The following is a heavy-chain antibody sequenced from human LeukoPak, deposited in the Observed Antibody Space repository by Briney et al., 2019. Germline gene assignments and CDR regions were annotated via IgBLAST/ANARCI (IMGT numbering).Heavy chain of an antibody. D-gene: IGHD2-15*01. CDR3: AKDRHNYVSGSPIDY. CDR2: IGYDGSNK. V-gene: IGHV3-33*06. J-gene: IGHJ4*02. Sequence: GGSLRLSCAASGFTFSSYGMHWVRQAPGKGLEWVAVIGYDGSNKYYADSVKGRFTISRDNSKNTLYLQMNSLRAEDTAVYYCAKDRHNYVSGSPIDYWGQGTLVTVSS. CDR1: GFTFSSYG.